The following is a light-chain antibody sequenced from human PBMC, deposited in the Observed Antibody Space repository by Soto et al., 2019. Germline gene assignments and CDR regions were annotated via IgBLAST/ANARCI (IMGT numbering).Light chain of an antibody. CDR1: QNIASY. Sequence: DIQMTQSPSSLSASVGDRVTIACRASQNIASYLNWYQQKPGKAPKLLIYAASRLQSGVPSRFAGSGSGTDFTLTISSLQSEDFAVYYCQEYNNWPALTFGGGTKVEIK. CDR3: QEYNNWPALT. V-gene: IGKV1-39*02. CDR2: AAS. J-gene: IGKJ4*01.